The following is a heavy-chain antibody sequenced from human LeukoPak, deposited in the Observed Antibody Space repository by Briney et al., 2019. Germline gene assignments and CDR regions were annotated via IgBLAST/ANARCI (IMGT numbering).Heavy chain of an antibody. V-gene: IGHV3-48*04. CDR1: GFIFSSYS. Sequence: PGRSLRLSCAASGFIFSSYSMNWVRQAPGKGLEWLSYISSSSTTIYYADSVKGRFTISRDNAKNSLYLQMNSLKAEDTAVYYCARNRFPITGTTNNYYYMDVWGKGTTVTVSS. J-gene: IGHJ6*03. CDR2: ISSSSTTI. CDR3: ARNRFPITGTTNNYYYMDV. D-gene: IGHD1-7*01.